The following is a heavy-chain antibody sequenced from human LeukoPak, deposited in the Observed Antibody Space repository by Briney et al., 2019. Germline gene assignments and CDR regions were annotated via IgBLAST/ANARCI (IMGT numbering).Heavy chain of an antibody. CDR2: INPSGGST. V-gene: IGHV1-46*01. CDR1: GYTFTGYY. J-gene: IGHJ6*02. CDR3: ARDKPALGYYYGMDV. Sequence: ASVKVSCKASGYTFTGYYMHWVRQAPGQGLEWMGIINPSGGSTSYAQKFQGRVTMTRDTSTSTVYMELSSLRSEDTAVYYCARDKPALGYYYGMDVWGQGTTVTVSS.